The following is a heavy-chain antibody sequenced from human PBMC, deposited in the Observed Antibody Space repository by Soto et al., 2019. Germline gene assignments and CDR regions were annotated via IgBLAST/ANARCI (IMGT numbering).Heavy chain of an antibody. Sequence: PGGSLRLSWAASGFTFSSYAMSWVRQAPGKGLEWVSAISGSGGSTYYADSVKGRFTISRDNSKNTLYLQMNSLRAEYTAVYYCAKVVDSGYDESNFDYWGQGTLVTVSS. V-gene: IGHV3-23*01. D-gene: IGHD5-12*01. CDR2: ISGSGGST. CDR3: AKVVDSGYDESNFDY. CDR1: GFTFSSYA. J-gene: IGHJ4*02.